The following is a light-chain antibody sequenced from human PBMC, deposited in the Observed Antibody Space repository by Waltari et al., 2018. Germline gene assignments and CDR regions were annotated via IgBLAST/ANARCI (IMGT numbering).Light chain of an antibody. V-gene: IGLV2-14*03. CDR3: ASYTSSNTVI. J-gene: IGLJ2*01. CDR2: DVS. Sequence: SALTQPAPVSGAAGQSIAIPCSGTNSAIGRYNYIYWYQQHPGNAPCLIIYDVSGWPAGVSNRFIGSKSGITASLAISGLQAEDEGDYFFASYTSSNTVIFGGGTRVTVL. CDR1: NSAIGRYNY.